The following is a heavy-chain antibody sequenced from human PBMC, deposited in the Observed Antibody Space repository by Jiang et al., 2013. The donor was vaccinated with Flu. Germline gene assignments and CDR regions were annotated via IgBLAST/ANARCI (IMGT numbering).Heavy chain of an antibody. D-gene: IGHD5-12*01. V-gene: IGHV1-69*04. J-gene: IGHJ4*02. CDR1: EAPSAVML. CDR2: SSPILGVP. Sequence: VKKTWVLGEGLLQRLLEAPSAVMLSTGCDRPLDKGLSGWEGSSPILGVPNYAQKFEGRVTITADKSTSTAYMELSSLRSEDTAVYYCARDGVAKPGGGDYWGQGTLVTVSS. CDR3: ARDGVAKPGGGDY.